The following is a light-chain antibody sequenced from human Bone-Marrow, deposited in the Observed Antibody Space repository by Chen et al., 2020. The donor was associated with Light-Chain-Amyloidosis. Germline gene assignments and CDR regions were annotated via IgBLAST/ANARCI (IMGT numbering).Light chain of an antibody. V-gene: IGLV3-21*02. Sequence: SYVLTQPSSVSVAPGQTATIACGGNNIGSTSVHWYQQTPGQAPLLVVHDDSDRPSGIPERLAGTNSGNTATLTISRVEAGDEADYYCQVGDSSSDRPVFGGGTKLTVL. CDR1: NIGSTS. CDR3: QVGDSSSDRPV. CDR2: DDS. J-gene: IGLJ3*02.